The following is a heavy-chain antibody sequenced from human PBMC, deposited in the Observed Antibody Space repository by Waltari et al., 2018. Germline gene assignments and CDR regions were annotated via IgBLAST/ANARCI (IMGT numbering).Heavy chain of an antibody. CDR2: ISWNSGSI. J-gene: IGHJ4*02. V-gene: IGHV3-9*01. CDR3: AKDTARSSWYESFDY. CDR1: GFTFEDDA. Sequence: EVQLVESGGGLVQPGRSLRLSCAAAGFTFEDDAMHWGRQAPGKGLEWVSGISWNSGSIRYAYSVKGRFTISRDNAQHSLYLQMNSLRAEDTALYYCAKDTARSSWYESFDYWGQGTLVTVSS. D-gene: IGHD6-13*01.